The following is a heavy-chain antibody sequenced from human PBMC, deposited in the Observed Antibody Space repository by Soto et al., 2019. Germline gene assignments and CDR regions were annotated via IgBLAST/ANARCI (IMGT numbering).Heavy chain of an antibody. CDR1: GDSISSYY. D-gene: IGHD3-22*01. J-gene: IGHJ4*02. V-gene: IGHV4-59*01. CDR2: LYYGRSA. CDR3: ALRSMAVVPEY. Sequence: QVQLQESGPGLVKPSETLSLTCAVSGDSISSYYCMWIRQPPGKGLESSGGLYYGRSANYHPSLKSRFTLSVDTSTNQCALTLSSMTAADTAVYYCALRSMAVVPEYWGQGTLVTVSS.